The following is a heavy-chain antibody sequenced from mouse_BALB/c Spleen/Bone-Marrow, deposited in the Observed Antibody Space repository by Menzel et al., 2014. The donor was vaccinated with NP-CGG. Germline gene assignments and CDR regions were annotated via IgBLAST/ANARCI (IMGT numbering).Heavy chain of an antibody. D-gene: IGHD2-1*01. CDR3: ARVYGNYDAMDY. J-gene: IGHJ4*01. V-gene: IGHV1-4*01. Sequence: QVQLQQSGAGLARPGASVKMSCRASGYTFTTYTMHWVHQRPGQGLEWIGYINPSSGYTYYNQKFKDKATLTADKYSSPAYLQLSSLTSEYSAVYYCARVYGNYDAMDYWGQGTSVTVSS. CDR1: GYTFTTYT. CDR2: INPSSGYT.